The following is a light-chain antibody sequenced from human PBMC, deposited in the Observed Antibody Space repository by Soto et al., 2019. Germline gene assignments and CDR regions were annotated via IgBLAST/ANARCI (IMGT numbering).Light chain of an antibody. Sequence: VVSQSPAALSLSPGERATLSFRASQSVSSYLAWYQQKPGQAPRLLCYGASISATGLPDRFSGSGSGTDLTITITGQAAEDWAVYYSQPQGRPRTFGQGTKVDIK. CDR2: GAS. J-gene: IGKJ1*01. CDR3: QPQGRPRT. CDR1: QSVSSY. V-gene: IGKV3-20*01.